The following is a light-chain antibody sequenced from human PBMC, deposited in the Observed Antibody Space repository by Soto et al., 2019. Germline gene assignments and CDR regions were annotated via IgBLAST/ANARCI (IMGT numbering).Light chain of an antibody. CDR3: QQYKDWPHLT. V-gene: IGKV3D-15*01. Sequence: EIAMTQSPVTLSASPGERVTLSCRASQSVNINLAWYQQRPGQAPRVLIYGASNRASGIPDRFSGSGSGTDFTLTISSLEPDDFALYYCQQYKDWPHLTFGGGTRVEIK. CDR1: QSVNIN. CDR2: GAS. J-gene: IGKJ4*01.